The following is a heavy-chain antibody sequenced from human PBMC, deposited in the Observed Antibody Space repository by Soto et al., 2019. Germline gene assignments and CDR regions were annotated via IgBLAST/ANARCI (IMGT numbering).Heavy chain of an antibody. Sequence: QVQLQQWGAGLLKPSETLSLTCAVYGGSFSGYYWSWIRQPPGKGLEWIGEINHSGSTNYNPSLKSRVTISVDTSKNQFSLKLSSVTAADTAVYYCARDVAMVRGVIPVFDYWGQGTLVTVSS. CDR3: ARDVAMVRGVIPVFDY. J-gene: IGHJ4*02. CDR2: INHSGST. CDR1: GGSFSGYY. D-gene: IGHD3-10*01. V-gene: IGHV4-34*01.